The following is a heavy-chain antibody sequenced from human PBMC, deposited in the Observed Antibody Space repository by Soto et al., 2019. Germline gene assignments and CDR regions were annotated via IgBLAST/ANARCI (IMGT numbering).Heavy chain of an antibody. D-gene: IGHD3-10*01. J-gene: IGHJ5*02. CDR3: ARDAISMVRGTNNWFDP. Sequence: GGSLRLSCAASGFTFSSYAMHWVRQAPGKGLEWVALMWYDRSHTYYAESVKGRFTISRDNSKNTLYLQMNRLRADDTAVYYCARDAISMVRGTNNWFDPWGQGTLVTVSS. V-gene: IGHV3-33*01. CDR2: MWYDRSHT. CDR1: GFTFSSYA.